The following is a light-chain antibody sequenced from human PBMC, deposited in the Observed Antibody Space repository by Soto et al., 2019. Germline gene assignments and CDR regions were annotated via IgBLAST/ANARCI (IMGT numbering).Light chain of an antibody. V-gene: IGLV1-44*01. Sequence: QSVLTQPPSASGTPGQRVTISCSGSSSNIGSKTVTWYQQVPGTAPKLLIYSDNRRPSGVPDRFSGSKSGTSASLAISGRQSEYEDDYYCAAWDDSLNVVVFGGGTKVTVL. CDR1: SSNIGSKT. CDR3: AAWDDSLNVVV. J-gene: IGLJ2*01. CDR2: SDN.